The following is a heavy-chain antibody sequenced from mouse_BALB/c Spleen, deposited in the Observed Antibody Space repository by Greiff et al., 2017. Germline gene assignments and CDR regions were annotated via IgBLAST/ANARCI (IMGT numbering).Heavy chain of an antibody. CDR3: ARGMDYGSSYGWFAY. Sequence: EVKLMESGGGLVKPGGSLKLSCAASGFTFSDYYMYWVRQTPEKRLEWVATISDGGSYTYYPDSVKGRFTISRDNAKNNLYLQMSSLKSEDTAMYYCARGMDYGSSYGWFAYWGQGTLVTVSA. D-gene: IGHD1-1*01. CDR2: ISDGGSYT. CDR1: GFTFSDYY. J-gene: IGHJ3*01. V-gene: IGHV5-4*02.